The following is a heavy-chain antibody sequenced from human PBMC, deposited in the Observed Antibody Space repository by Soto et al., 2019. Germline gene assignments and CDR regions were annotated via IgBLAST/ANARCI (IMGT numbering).Heavy chain of an antibody. J-gene: IGHJ4*02. CDR3: ATHSLGTSSPPYVDN. CDR1: GGTFSGYA. V-gene: IGHV1-69*01. Sequence: QVQLVQSGAEVKKPGSSVKVSCQASGGTFSGYALTWVRQAPGQGLEWMGEFVPLFGSTNYAQKFAGRITIIADESTSTGYMELSTLSTEDTAVYYCATHSLGTSSPPYVDNWGQGTRVTVSS. D-gene: IGHD2-15*01. CDR2: FVPLFGST.